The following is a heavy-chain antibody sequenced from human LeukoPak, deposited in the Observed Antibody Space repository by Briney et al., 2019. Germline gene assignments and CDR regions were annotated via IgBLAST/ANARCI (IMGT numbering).Heavy chain of an antibody. CDR1: GFTFSSYA. Sequence: GGSLRLSCAASGFTFSSYAMSWVRQAPGKGLEWVSAISGSGGSTYYADSVKGRFTISRDNAKNSLYLQMNSLRAEDTAVYYCARDGYCSSTSCYSAPLGYWGQGTLVTVSS. D-gene: IGHD2-2*02. CDR3: ARDGYCSSTSCYSAPLGY. V-gene: IGHV3-23*01. J-gene: IGHJ4*02. CDR2: ISGSGGST.